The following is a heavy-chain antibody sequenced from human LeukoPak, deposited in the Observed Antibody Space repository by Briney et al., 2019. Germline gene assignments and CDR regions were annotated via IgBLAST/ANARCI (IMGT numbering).Heavy chain of an antibody. Sequence: GGSLRLSCAASGFTFSGYAMTWVRQAPGKGLEWVSVIRGTGGTKYYADSVKGRFTISRDNSKNTLYLHMNSLRAEDTAVYYCAKDPIYDFWSGYNNGFDPWGQGTLVTVSS. D-gene: IGHD3-3*01. CDR3: AKDPIYDFWSGYNNGFDP. CDR1: GFTFSGYA. V-gene: IGHV3-23*01. CDR2: IRGTGGTK. J-gene: IGHJ5*02.